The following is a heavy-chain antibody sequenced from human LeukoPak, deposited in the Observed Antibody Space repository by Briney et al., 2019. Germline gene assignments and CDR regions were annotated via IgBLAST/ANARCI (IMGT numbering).Heavy chain of an antibody. V-gene: IGHV4-38-2*02. CDR3: ARDPYCSGGSCYAFDY. J-gene: IGHJ4*02. CDR1: GYSISSGYF. Sequence: ASETLSLTCSVSGYSISSGYFWGWIHQRPGKGLEWIGSMYHSGSIYHNPSLKSRVTISLDTFRNQFSLKLYSVTAADTAVYSCARDPYCSGGSCYAFDYWGQGTMVTVSS. CDR2: MYHSGSI. D-gene: IGHD2-15*01.